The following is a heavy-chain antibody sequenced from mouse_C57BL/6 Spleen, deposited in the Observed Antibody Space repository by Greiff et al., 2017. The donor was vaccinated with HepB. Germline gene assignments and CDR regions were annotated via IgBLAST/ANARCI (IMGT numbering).Heavy chain of an antibody. V-gene: IGHV5-16*01. D-gene: IGHD2-2*01. Sequence: EVHLVESEGGLVQPGSSMKLSCTASGFTFSDYYMAWVRQVPEKGLEWVANINYDGSSTYYLDSLKSRFIISRDNAKNILYLQMSSLKSEDTATYYCARKGNDERLPFDYWGQGTTLTVSS. CDR3: ARKGNDERLPFDY. J-gene: IGHJ2*01. CDR1: GFTFSDYY. CDR2: INYDGSST.